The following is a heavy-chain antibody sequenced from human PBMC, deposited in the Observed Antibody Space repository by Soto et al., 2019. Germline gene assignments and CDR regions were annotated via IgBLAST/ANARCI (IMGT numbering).Heavy chain of an antibody. CDR2: IYFGGST. Sequence: SETLSLTCTVSGGSISPNYWSWIRQPPGKGLEWIGEIYFGGSTTYNPSLQSRVTISVDKSKNQFSLKLSSVTAADTAVYYCARVSGSYYYGMDVWGQGTTVTVSS. V-gene: IGHV4-59*12. CDR1: GGSISPNY. J-gene: IGHJ6*02. CDR3: ARVSGSYYYGMDV. D-gene: IGHD1-26*01.